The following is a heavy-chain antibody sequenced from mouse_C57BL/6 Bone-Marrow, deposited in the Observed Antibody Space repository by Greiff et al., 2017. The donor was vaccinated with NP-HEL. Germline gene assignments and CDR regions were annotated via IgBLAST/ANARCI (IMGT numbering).Heavy chain of an antibody. CDR2: IYPRSGNT. CDR1: GYTFTSYG. CDR3: ARGGLLRYLFAY. Sequence: QVQLKESGAELARPGASVKLSCKASGYTFTSYGISWVKQRTGQGLEWIGEIYPRSGNTYYNEKFKGKATLTADKSSSTAYMELRSLTSEDSAVYFCARGGLLRYLFAYWGQGTLVTVSA. J-gene: IGHJ3*01. D-gene: IGHD1-1*01. V-gene: IGHV1-81*01.